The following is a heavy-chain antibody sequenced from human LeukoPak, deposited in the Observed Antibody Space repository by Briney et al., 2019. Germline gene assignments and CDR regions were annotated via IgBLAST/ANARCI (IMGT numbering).Heavy chain of an antibody. CDR3: ARGYYDSSGYPFDY. D-gene: IGHD3-22*01. CDR2: IKQDGSEK. V-gene: IGHV3-7*01. J-gene: IGHJ4*02. CDR1: GFTFSSYW. Sequence: GGSLRLSCAASGFTFSSYWMSWVRQAPGKGLEWVANIKQDGSEKYYVDSVKGRFTISRDNAKNSLYLQMISLRAEDTAVYYCARGYYDSSGYPFDYWGQGTLVTVSS.